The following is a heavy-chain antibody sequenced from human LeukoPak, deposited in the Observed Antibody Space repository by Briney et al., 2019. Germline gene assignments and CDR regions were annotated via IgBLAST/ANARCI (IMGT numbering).Heavy chain of an antibody. D-gene: IGHD6-13*01. CDR2: IKQDGSEK. V-gene: IGHV3-7*01. CDR1: RFTFSSYW. CDR3: AKVAASGISPTDY. Sequence: PGGSLRLSCAASRFTFSSYWMSWVRQAPGKGLEWVANIKQDGSEKYYVDSVKGRFTVSRDNAKNSLYLQMNSLRVEDTAMYYCAKVAASGISPTDYWGQGTLVTVSS. J-gene: IGHJ4*02.